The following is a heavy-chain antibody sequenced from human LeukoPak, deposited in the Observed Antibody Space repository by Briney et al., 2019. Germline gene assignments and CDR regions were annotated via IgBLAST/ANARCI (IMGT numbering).Heavy chain of an antibody. CDR3: ARDLWKTGTTIDQPNWFDP. V-gene: IGHV4-34*01. CDR2: INHSGST. CDR1: GGSFSGYY. Sequence: SETLSLPCAVYGGSFSGYYWSWIRQPPGKGLEWIGEINHSGSTNYNPSLKSRVTISVDTSKNQFSLKLSSVTAADTAVYYCARDLWKTGTTIDQPNWFDPWGQGTLVTVSS. D-gene: IGHD1-1*01. J-gene: IGHJ5*02.